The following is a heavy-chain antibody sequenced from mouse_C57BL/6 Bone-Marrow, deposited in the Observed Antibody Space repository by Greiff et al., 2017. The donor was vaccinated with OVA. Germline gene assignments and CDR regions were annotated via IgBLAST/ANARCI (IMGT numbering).Heavy chain of an antibody. CDR1: GYTLTTSNMG. J-gene: IGHJ4*01. CDR2: IYWVDDK. CDR3: ARGECYGTRGYCAMDY. V-gene: IGHV8-12*01. Sequence: QVPLKVSGPEILQSSQTLSLTCSFSGYTLTTSNMGVSWLRQPPGMGLEWLVHIYWVDDKRDNPSLKSRLTIAKHTSRNQVFLKITSVDTADTATYYCARGECYGTRGYCAMDYWGQGTSVTVSS. D-gene: IGHD1-1*01.